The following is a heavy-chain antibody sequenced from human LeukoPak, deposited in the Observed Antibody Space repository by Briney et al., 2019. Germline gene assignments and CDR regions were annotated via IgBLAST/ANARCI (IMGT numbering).Heavy chain of an antibody. Sequence: PSETLSLTCTVSGGSISSYYWSWIRQPPGKGLEWIGYTYYSGSTNYNPSLKSRVTISVDTSKNQFSLKLSSVTAADTAVYYCARTGIKYSSSYNWFDPWGQGTLVTVSS. D-gene: IGHD6-13*01. J-gene: IGHJ5*02. CDR2: TYYSGST. CDR3: ARTGIKYSSSYNWFDP. CDR1: GGSISSYY. V-gene: IGHV4-59*08.